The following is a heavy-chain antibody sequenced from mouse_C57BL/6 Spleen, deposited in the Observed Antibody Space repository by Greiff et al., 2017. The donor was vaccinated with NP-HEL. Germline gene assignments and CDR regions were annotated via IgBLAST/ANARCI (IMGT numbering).Heavy chain of an antibody. CDR3: AREGATTVVASVDY. V-gene: IGHV1-26*01. J-gene: IGHJ2*01. Sequence: VQLKQSGPELVKPGASVKISCKASGYTFTDYYMNWVKQSHGKSLEWIGDINPNNGGTSYNQKFKGKATLTVDKSSSTAYMELRSLTSEDSAVYYCAREGATTVVASVDYWGQGTTLTVSS. CDR1: GYTFTDYY. CDR2: INPNNGGT. D-gene: IGHD1-1*01.